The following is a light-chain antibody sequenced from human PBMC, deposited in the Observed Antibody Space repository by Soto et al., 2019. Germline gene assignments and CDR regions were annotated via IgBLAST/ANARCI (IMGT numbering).Light chain of an antibody. V-gene: IGLV1-36*01. CDR3: AAWDDSLNGGV. CDR2: YDD. J-gene: IGLJ3*02. CDR1: SSNIGNNA. Sequence: QSVLTQPPSVSEAPRQRVTISCSGSSSNIGNNAVNWYQQLPGKAPKLLIYYDDLLPSGVSDRFSGSKSGTSASLAISGLQSEDEADYCCAAWDDSLNGGVFGGGTQLTVL.